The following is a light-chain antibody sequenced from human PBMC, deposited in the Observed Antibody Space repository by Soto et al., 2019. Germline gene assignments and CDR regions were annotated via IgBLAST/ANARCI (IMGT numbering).Light chain of an antibody. Sequence: QSALTQPASVSGSPGQSITISCTGTSSDVGGYTYVSWYQQHPGKAPKLMIHDVSKRSSGVSNRFSGSKSGNTASLTISGLQVEDEADYHCTSYTPSSTIYVFGTGTKVTVL. CDR1: SSDVGGYTY. CDR2: DVS. J-gene: IGLJ1*01. CDR3: TSYTPSSTIYV. V-gene: IGLV2-14*01.